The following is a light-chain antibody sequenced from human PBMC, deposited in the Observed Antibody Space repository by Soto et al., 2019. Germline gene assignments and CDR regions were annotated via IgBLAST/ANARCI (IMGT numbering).Light chain of an antibody. J-gene: IGKJ5*01. CDR1: QSVSSSY. V-gene: IGKV3-20*01. Sequence: EMVLTQSPGTLSLSPGERATLSCRASQSVSSSYLAWYQQKPGQAPRLLIYDTSSRAIGIPDRLSGSKSGTNFTLTIRRMEPEDVGMYYCQQYGSSPITFGQGTRLEIK. CDR2: DTS. CDR3: QQYGSSPIT.